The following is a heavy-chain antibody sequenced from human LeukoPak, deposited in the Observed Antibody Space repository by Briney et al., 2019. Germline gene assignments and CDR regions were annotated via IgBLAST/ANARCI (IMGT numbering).Heavy chain of an antibody. CDR1: GGSISSGGYY. CDR2: IYYSGST. V-gene: IGHV4-39*01. Sequence: SETLSLTCTVSGGSISSGGYYWGWIRQPPGKGLEWIGSIYYSGSTYYNPSLKSRVTISVDTSKNQFSLKLSSVTAADTAVYYCARRRASQWELRPWGQGTLVTVSS. CDR3: ARRRASQWELRP. J-gene: IGHJ5*02. D-gene: IGHD1-26*01.